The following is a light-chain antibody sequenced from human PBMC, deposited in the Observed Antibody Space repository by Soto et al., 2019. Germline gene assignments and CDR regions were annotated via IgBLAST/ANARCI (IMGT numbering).Light chain of an antibody. CDR1: QGISSY. Sequence: IQLTQSPSSLSASVGDRVTITCRASQGISSYLAWYQQKPGKAPKLLIYAASTLQSGVPSRFSGSGSGTDFTLTIGSLHPEDFATYYCQQLNSYPRTFGQGTKLKSN. CDR3: QQLNSYPRT. V-gene: IGKV1-9*01. CDR2: AAS. J-gene: IGKJ1*01.